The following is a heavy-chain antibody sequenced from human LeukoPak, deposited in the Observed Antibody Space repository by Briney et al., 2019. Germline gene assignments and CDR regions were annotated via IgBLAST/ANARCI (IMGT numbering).Heavy chain of an antibody. J-gene: IGHJ5*02. V-gene: IGHV1-18*04. D-gene: IGHD3-10*01. CDR3: ARGKVTMVRGVTSNWFDP. CDR2: ISAYNGNT. Sequence: ASVKVSCKASGYTFTTSGISWVRQAPGQGLERMGWISAYNGNTNYAQKLQGRVTMTTDTSTSTAYMELRNLRSDDTAVYYCARGKVTMVRGVTSNWFDPWGQGTLVTVSS. CDR1: GYTFTTSG.